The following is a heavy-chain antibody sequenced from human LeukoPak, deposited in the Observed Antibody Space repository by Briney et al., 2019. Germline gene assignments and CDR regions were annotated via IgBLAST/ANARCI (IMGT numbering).Heavy chain of an antibody. CDR1: GGSIGSYY. Sequence: SETLSLTCTVSGGSIGSYYWSWIQQPPGKGLEWIGYIYYSGTTNYNPSLKSRVTISLDTSKNQFSLKLSSVSAADTAVYYCARDPGPGTFDYWGQGTLVTVSS. J-gene: IGHJ4*02. CDR3: ARDPGPGTFDY. V-gene: IGHV4-59*01. D-gene: IGHD1-14*01. CDR2: IYYSGTT.